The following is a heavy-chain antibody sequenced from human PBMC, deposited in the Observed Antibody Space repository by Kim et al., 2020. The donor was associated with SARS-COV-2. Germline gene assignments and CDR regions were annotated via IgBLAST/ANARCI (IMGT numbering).Heavy chain of an antibody. D-gene: IGHD3-16*01. CDR1: GDSISSSSYY. CDR3: ARSGGVHDYGPPKIDY. V-gene: IGHV4-39*07. J-gene: IGHJ4*02. Sequence: SETLSLTCTVSGDSISSSSYYWGWIRQPPGKGLEWIGSIYYSGSTYYNPSLKSRVTISVDTSKSQFSLKLSSVTAADTAVYYCARSGGVHDYGPPKIDYWGQGTLVTVSS. CDR2: IYYSGST.